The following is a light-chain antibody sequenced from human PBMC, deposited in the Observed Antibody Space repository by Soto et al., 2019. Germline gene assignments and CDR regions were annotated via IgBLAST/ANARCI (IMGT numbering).Light chain of an antibody. CDR1: SSNIGSNT. J-gene: IGLJ1*01. CDR3: AAWDDRINGHV. CDR2: SNN. Sequence: QSVLTQPPSASGTPGQRVTISCSGSSSNIGSNTVNWYQQLPGTAPKLLIYSNNQRPSGVPDRFSGSKSGTSASLAISGLQAEDEDDYYCAAWDDRINGHVFGTGTKLTVL. V-gene: IGLV1-44*01.